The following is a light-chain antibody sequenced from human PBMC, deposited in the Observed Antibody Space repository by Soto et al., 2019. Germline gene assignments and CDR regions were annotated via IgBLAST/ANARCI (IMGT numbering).Light chain of an antibody. V-gene: IGKV3-11*01. Sequence: EIVLTQSPATLPLSPGDRATLSCRASQSVSRSLAWYQQRPGQAPRLLIYDASNRAAGIPARFSASGTGTDFTLTISDVQPEDFAVYYCHQRQSWPRTFGQGTKVDI. CDR2: DAS. CDR3: HQRQSWPRT. CDR1: QSVSRS. J-gene: IGKJ1*01.